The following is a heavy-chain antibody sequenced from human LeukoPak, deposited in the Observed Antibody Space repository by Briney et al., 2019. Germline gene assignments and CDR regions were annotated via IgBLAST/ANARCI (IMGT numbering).Heavy chain of an antibody. V-gene: IGHV4-59*08. CDR3: AMQVGIYGDYNNWFDP. J-gene: IGHJ5*02. CDR2: VDYSGST. Sequence: SETLSLTCTVSGAPLNNYYWNWVRQPPGKELEWFGNVDYSGSTRYNPSLKSRATMSLDSSKIQFSLRLTSVTAADMAVYYCAMQVGIYGDYNNWFDPWGQGARVTVSS. D-gene: IGHD4-17*01. CDR1: GAPLNNYY.